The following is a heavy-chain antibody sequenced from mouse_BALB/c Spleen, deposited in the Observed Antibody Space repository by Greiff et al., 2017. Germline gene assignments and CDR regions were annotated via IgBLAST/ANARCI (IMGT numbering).Heavy chain of an antibody. CDR3: ARGGIFLDY. J-gene: IGHJ2*01. V-gene: IGHV3-2*02. CDR1: GYSITSDYA. CDR2: ISYSGST. Sequence: EVQLQESGPGLVKPSQSLSLTCTVTGYSITSDYAWNWIRQFPGNKLEWMGYISYSGSTSYNPSLKSRISITRDTSKNQFFLQLNSVTTEDTATYYCARGGIFLDYWGQGTTLTVSS.